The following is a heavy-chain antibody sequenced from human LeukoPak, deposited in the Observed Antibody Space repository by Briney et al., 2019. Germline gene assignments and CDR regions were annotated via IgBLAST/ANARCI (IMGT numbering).Heavy chain of an antibody. Sequence: GGSLRLSCAVSGFTFSSYWMSWVRQAPGKGLEWVSGISGSGGSTVYADSVKGRFTISRDNSENIMYLQMNSLRAEDTAVYYCAKDQGSGSGYYSWGYFDYWGQGTLVTVSS. V-gene: IGHV3-23*01. CDR1: GFTFSSYW. D-gene: IGHD3-10*01. CDR3: AKDQGSGSGYYSWGYFDY. J-gene: IGHJ4*02. CDR2: ISGSGGST.